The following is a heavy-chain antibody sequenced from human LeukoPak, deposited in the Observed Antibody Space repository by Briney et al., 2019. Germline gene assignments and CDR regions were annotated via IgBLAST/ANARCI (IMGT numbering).Heavy chain of an antibody. D-gene: IGHD3-10*01. J-gene: IGHJ4*02. Sequence: GASVKVSCKASGYTFTGYYMHWVRQAPGQGLEWMGWINPNSGGTNYAQKFQGRVTMTRDTSISTAYMELSRLRSDDTAVYYCARGRLVRGVQAKCYFDYWGQGTLVTVSS. CDR3: ARGRLVRGVQAKCYFDY. CDR1: GYTFTGYY. V-gene: IGHV1-2*02. CDR2: INPNSGGT.